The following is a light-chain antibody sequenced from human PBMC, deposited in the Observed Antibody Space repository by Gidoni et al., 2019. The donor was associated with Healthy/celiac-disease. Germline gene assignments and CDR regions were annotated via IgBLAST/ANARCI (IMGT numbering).Light chain of an antibody. J-gene: IGKJ1*01. CDR3: QQYNSPWT. V-gene: IGKV1-5*03. CDR2: KAS. CDR1: QSISSW. Sequence: DIQMTQSPSTLSASLGDKVTITCPSSQSISSWLAWYQQKPGKAPTLLIYKASSLESGVPSRFSRSGSGTEFTLTISSLQPDDFATYYCQQYNSPWTFGQGTKVEIK.